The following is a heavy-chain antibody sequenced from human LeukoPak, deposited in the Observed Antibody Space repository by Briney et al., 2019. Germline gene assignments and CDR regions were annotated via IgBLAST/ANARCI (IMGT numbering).Heavy chain of an antibody. CDR3: ARGGEGYYDSSGYYPFDY. D-gene: IGHD3-22*01. CDR2: IYYSGST. CDR1: GGSISSYY. V-gene: IGHV4-59*01. J-gene: IGHJ4*02. Sequence: SETLSLTCTVSGGSISSYYWSWIRQPPGKGLEWIGYIYYSGSTNYNPSLKSRVTISVDTSKNQFPLKLSSVTAADTAVYYCARGGEGYYDSSGYYPFDYWGQGTLVTVSS.